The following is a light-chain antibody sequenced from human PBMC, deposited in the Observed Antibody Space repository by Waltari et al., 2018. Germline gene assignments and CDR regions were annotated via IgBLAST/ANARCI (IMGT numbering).Light chain of an antibody. CDR3: QLGYTTPRT. CDR1: QNIRNF. CDR2: AAS. Sequence: DIQMTQSPSSLSASVGDRVTITCRASQNIRNFLNWYQQKPGKAPDLLIYAASSLQTGVPSRFSGSGSGTDFTLTISGLQPEDFAVYFCQLGYTTPRTFGQGTKVEI. J-gene: IGKJ1*01. V-gene: IGKV1-39*01.